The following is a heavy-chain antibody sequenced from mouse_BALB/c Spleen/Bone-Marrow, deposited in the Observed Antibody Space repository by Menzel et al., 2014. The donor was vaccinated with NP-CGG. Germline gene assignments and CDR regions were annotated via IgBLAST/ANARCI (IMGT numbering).Heavy chain of an antibody. J-gene: IGHJ4*01. D-gene: IGHD2-4*01. CDR1: GYSFTSFI. Sequence: EVKLVESGPELVKPGASVKMSCKASGYSFTSFILHWVKMRPGQGLEWSGYINPYNDGTKYNEKFKGKAILTSDKSSSSANMELSSLTSEDSAVYYCARAMIYYYAMDYWGQGTSVTVSS. CDR3: ARAMIYYYAMDY. V-gene: IGHV1-14*01. CDR2: INPYNDGT.